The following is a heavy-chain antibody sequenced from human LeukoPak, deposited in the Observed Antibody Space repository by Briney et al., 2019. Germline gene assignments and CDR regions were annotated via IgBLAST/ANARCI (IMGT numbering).Heavy chain of an antibody. V-gene: IGHV3-11*01. CDR1: GFTFSDSY. CDR3: AREERQVEQFSYYYYMDV. J-gene: IGHJ6*03. Sequence: GGSLRLSCAASGFTFSDSYMSWIRQAPGQGLEWVSYISNTGNTIYYADSVKGRFTISRDNAKNSLYLQMNSLRAEDTAVYYCAREERQVEQFSYYYYMDVWGKGTTVTVSS. CDR2: ISNTGNTI. D-gene: IGHD6-19*01.